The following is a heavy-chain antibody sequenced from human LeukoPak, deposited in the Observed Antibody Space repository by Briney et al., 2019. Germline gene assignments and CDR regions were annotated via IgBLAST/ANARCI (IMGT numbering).Heavy chain of an antibody. CDR1: GFTFSSYG. D-gene: IGHD3-10*01. V-gene: IGHV3-33*01. CDR2: IWYDGSNK. CDR3: ARDSGYLKDY. Sequence: GGSLRLSCAASGFTFSSYGMHWVRQAPGKGLEWMAVIWYDGSNKYYADSVKGRFTISRDNSKNTLYLQMNSLRAEDTAVYYCARDSGYLKDYWGQGTLVTVSS. J-gene: IGHJ4*02.